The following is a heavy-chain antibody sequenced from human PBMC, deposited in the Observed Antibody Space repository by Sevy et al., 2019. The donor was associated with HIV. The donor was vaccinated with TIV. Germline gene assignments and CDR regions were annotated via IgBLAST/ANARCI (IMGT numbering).Heavy chain of an antibody. CDR3: AKVIDPPGSGSFDY. CDR2: ISGSGGST. D-gene: IGHD3-10*01. CDR1: GFTFSSYA. Sequence: GGSLRLSCAASGFTFSSYAMNWVRQAPGKGLEWVSAISGSGGSTYYADSVKGRFTISRDNSKNTLYLQMNSLRAEDTAVYYCAKVIDPPGSGSFDYWGQGTLVTVSS. V-gene: IGHV3-23*01. J-gene: IGHJ4*02.